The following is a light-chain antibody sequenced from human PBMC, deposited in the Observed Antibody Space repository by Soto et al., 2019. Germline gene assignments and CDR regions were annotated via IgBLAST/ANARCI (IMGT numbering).Light chain of an antibody. CDR2: RNH. J-gene: IGLJ2*01. CDR1: GSNIGTHA. CDR3: AARDDSLRAVV. V-gene: IGLV1-44*01. Sequence: QSVLTQSPSESATPGQRVTISCSGSGSNIGTHAVNWYQQVPGTAPTLLIFRNHQRPSGVPDRFSGSKSGTSASLAISGPQSEDEADYYCAARDDSLRAVVFGGGTKLTVL.